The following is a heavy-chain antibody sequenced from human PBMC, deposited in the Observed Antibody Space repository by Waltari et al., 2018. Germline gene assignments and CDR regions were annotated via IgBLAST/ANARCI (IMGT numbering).Heavy chain of an antibody. Sequence: QVQLVQSGAEVKKPGSSVKVSCKASGGTFSSYTISWVRQAPGQGLEWMGRIIPILGIANYAQKFQGRVTITADKSTSTAYMELSSLRSEDTAVYYCARKIGPSDDAFDIWGQGTMVTVSS. V-gene: IGHV1-69*02. CDR2: IIPILGIA. J-gene: IGHJ3*02. CDR3: ARKIGPSDDAFDI. CDR1: GGTFSSYT.